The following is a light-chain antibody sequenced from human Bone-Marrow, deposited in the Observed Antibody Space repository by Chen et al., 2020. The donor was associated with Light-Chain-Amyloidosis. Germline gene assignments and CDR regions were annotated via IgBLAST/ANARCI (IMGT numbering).Light chain of an antibody. V-gene: IGLV3-25*03. CDR1: DLPTKY. CDR2: RDT. Sequence: SYELTQPPSVSVAPGQTARITCSGADLPTKYAYWYQQKPGQAPVLVIHRDTERPSGSSERLSGSSSGTTATLTISVVQAEHEADSHCQSAVSSGTYEVIFGGGTKLTVL. CDR3: QSAVSSGTYEVI. J-gene: IGLJ2*01.